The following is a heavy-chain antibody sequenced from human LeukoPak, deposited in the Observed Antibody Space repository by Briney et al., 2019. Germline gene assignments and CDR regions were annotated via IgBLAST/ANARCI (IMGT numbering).Heavy chain of an antibody. D-gene: IGHD2-15*01. CDR2: IYYSGST. J-gene: IGHJ4*02. CDR1: SGSISSGDYY. CDR3: ARLVVVAATRYYFGY. Sequence: PSQTLSLTCTVSSGSISSGDYYWSWIRQHPGNGLEWIGYIYYSGSTYYNPSLKSRVTISVDTSKNQFSLKLSSVTAADTAVYYCARLVVVAATRYYFGYWGQGTLVTVSS. V-gene: IGHV4-31*03.